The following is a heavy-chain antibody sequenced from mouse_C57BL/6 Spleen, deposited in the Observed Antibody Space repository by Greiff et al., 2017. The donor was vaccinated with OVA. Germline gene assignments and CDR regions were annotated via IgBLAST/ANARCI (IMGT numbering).Heavy chain of an antibody. V-gene: IGHV1-76*01. CDR2: IYPGSGNT. Sequence: VQLVESGAELVRPGASVKLSCKASGYTFTDYYINWVKQRPGQGLEWIARIYPGSGNTYYNEKFKGKATLTAEKSSSTAYMQLSSLTSEDSAVYFCARQPHFDYWGQGTTLTVSS. D-gene: IGHD6-1*01. J-gene: IGHJ2*01. CDR1: GYTFTDYY. CDR3: ARQPHFDY.